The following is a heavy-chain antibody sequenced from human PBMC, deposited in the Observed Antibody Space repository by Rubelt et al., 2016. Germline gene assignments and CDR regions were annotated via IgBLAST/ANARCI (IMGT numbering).Heavy chain of an antibody. Sequence: QVQLQQWGAGLLKPSETLSLTCAVYGGSFSGYYWSWIRQPPGKGLEWIGEINHSGSTNYNPALQSRCTLVVDSCKNPCSLKLSSVTGAATAWYYWAGVGFSDYWGQGTLVTVSA. CDR2: INHSGST. CDR1: GGSFSGYY. V-gene: IGHV4-34*01. CDR3: AGVGFSDY. D-gene: IGHD3-3*01. J-gene: IGHJ4*02.